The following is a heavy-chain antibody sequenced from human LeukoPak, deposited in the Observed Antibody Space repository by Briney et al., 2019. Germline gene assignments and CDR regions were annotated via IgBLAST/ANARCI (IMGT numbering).Heavy chain of an antibody. CDR2: INPNSGGT. CDR1: GYTFTSYG. D-gene: IGHD4-17*01. J-gene: IGHJ4*02. V-gene: IGHV1-2*02. CDR3: AREEVYGGNYEHSFDY. Sequence: GASVKVSCKASGYTFTSYGISWVRQAPGQGLEWMGWINPNSGGTNYAQKFQGRVTMTRDTSISTAYMELSRLRSDDTAVYYCAREEVYGGNYEHSFDYWGQGTLVTVSS.